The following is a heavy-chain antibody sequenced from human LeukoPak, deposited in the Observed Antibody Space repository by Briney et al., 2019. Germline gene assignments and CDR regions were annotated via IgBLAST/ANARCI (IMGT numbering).Heavy chain of an antibody. CDR1: GVIFSSDA. V-gene: IGHV3-23*01. Sequence: GGSLRLSCAASGVIFSSDAMSWVRQAPGKGLEWVSLITKSGDSSYYADSVKGRFTISRDNSKNTLYLQMNSLRAEDTAVYYCAKDYYDYVWGSYRPFDYWGQGTLVTVSS. CDR3: AKDYYDYVWGSYRPFDY. CDR2: ITKSGDSS. J-gene: IGHJ4*02. D-gene: IGHD3-16*02.